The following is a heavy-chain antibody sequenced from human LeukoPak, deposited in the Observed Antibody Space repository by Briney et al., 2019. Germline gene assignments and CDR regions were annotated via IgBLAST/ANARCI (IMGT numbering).Heavy chain of an antibody. J-gene: IGHJ5*02. CDR3: ARGSGRNWFDP. Sequence: SETLSLTCTVSGGSISSYYWSWIRQPPARGLEWIGYIYYSGSTNYNPYLKSRVTISVDTSKNQFSLKLSSVTAADTAVYYCARGSGRNWFDPWGQGTLVTVSS. D-gene: IGHD2-15*01. CDR2: IYYSGST. CDR1: GGSISSYY. V-gene: IGHV4-59*08.